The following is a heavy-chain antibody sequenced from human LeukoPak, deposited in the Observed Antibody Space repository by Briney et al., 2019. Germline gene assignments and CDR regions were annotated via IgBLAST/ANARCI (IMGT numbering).Heavy chain of an antibody. V-gene: IGHV1-46*01. D-gene: IGHD2-2*01. CDR1: GYTFTSYY. Sequence: ASVKVSCKASGYTFTSYYMHWVRQAPGQGLEWMGIINPSGGSTSYAQKFQGRVTMTRDTSTSTVYMELSSLRSEDTAVYYCAGSYCSSTSCYYYYGMDVWGQGTTVTVSS. J-gene: IGHJ6*02. CDR3: AGSYCSSTSCYYYYGMDV. CDR2: INPSGGST.